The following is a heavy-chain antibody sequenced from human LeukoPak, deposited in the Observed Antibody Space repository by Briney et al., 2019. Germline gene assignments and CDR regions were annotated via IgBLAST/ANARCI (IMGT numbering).Heavy chain of an antibody. Sequence: PGGSLRLSCAASGFTFSSYWMSWVRQAPGKGLEWVANIKQDGSEKYYVDSVKGRFTISRDNAKNSLYLQMNSLRAEDTAVYYCARDLHDSSGYWDYYYYGMDVWGQGTTVTVSS. J-gene: IGHJ6*02. CDR3: ARDLHDSSGYWDYYYYGMDV. D-gene: IGHD3-22*01. CDR2: IKQDGSEK. V-gene: IGHV3-7*01. CDR1: GFTFSSYW.